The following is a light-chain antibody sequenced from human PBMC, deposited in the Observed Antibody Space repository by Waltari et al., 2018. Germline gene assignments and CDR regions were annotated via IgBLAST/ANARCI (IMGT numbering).Light chain of an antibody. V-gene: IGKV4-1*01. CDR3: QQYYSTPPVT. CDR1: QSVLYSSNNKNY. Sequence: DIVMTHSPASLAVSLGERATINCKSSQSVLYSSNNKNYLAWYQQKPGQPPKLLIYWASTRESGVPDRFSGSGSGTDFTLTISSLQAEDVAVYYCQQYYSTPPVTFGQGTKLEIK. J-gene: IGKJ2*01. CDR2: WAS.